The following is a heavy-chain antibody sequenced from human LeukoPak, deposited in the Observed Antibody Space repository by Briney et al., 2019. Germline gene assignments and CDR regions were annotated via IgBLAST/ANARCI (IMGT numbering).Heavy chain of an antibody. CDR1: GGSSSSYY. Sequence: KPSETLYLTCTDSGGSSSSYYWSWILQPPRKGLEWIGYIYYSGSTNYNPSLKSRVTISVDTSKNQFSLKLSSVTAADTAVYYCARDPYLTGYWGQGTLVTVSS. J-gene: IGHJ4*02. CDR2: IYYSGST. D-gene: IGHD2-2*02. CDR3: ARDPYLTGY. V-gene: IGHV4-59*01.